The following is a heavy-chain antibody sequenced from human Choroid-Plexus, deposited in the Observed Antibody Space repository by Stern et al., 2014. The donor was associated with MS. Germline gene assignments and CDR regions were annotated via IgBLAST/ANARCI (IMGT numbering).Heavy chain of an antibody. CDR2: VSYDGSNK. Sequence: VQLVESGGGVVQPGRPLRLSCVASGFTFGSCAMHWVRQAPGKGLEWVAGVSYDGSNKYYADSVKGRFTISRDNSQNTLYMQMXSXRPEDTAVYYCAKDRQYLTYFFDHWGQGSLVTVSS. V-gene: IGHV3-30*18. J-gene: IGHJ5*02. D-gene: IGHD2/OR15-2a*01. CDR1: GFTFGSCA. CDR3: AKDRQYLTYFFDH.